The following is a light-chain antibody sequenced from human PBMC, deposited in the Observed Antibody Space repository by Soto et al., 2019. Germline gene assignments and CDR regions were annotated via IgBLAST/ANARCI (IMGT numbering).Light chain of an antibody. V-gene: IGKV3-11*01. J-gene: IGKJ1*01. Sequence: EIVLTQSPATLSLSPGERATLSCRASQSVSSYLAWYQQKPGQAPRLLIDDASNRATGIPARFSGSGSGTDFTLTSINLEPGDLAVEYCQQRSNWPRTFGEGTKVEIK. CDR1: QSVSSY. CDR2: DAS. CDR3: QQRSNWPRT.